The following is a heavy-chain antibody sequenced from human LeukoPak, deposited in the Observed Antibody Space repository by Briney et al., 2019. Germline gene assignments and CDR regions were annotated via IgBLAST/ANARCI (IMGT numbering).Heavy chain of an antibody. D-gene: IGHD3-10*01. J-gene: IGHJ5*02. CDR2: IIPIFGTA. CDR3: ATRTYYYGSGSRNWFDP. Sequence: GASVKVSCKASGGTFSSYAISWVRQAPGQGLEWMGGIIPIFGTANYAQKFQVRVTITADKSTSTAYMELSSLRSEDTAVYYCATRTYYYGSGSRNWFDPWGQGTLVTVSS. CDR1: GGTFSSYA. V-gene: IGHV1-69*06.